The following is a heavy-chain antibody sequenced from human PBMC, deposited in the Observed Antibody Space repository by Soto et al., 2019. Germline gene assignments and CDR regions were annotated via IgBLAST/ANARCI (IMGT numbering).Heavy chain of an antibody. Sequence: ASVKVSCKASGYTFTSYGISWVRQAPGQGLEWMGWISAHNGNTNYAQKLQGRVTMTTDTSTSTAYMELRSLRSDDTAVYYCARDLVVVPAAIHSWWFDPWGQGTLVTVSS. CDR1: GYTFTSYG. CDR2: ISAHNGNT. CDR3: ARDLVVVPAAIHSWWFDP. J-gene: IGHJ5*02. V-gene: IGHV1-18*01. D-gene: IGHD2-2*01.